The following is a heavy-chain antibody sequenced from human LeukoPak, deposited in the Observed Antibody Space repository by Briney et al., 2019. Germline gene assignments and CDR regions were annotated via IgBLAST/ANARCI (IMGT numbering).Heavy chain of an antibody. CDR1: GYTFSNYG. V-gene: IGHV1-18*01. Sequence: GASVKVSCKASGYTFSNYGISWARQAPGQGLEWMGWNSAYNDNTNYAQKFHDRVSITTDTATDTSYMELRSLSSDDTALYYCARDWFCSGGSCRNVFDIWGQGTMVTVSS. D-gene: IGHD2-15*01. CDR3: ARDWFCSGGSCRNVFDI. J-gene: IGHJ3*02. CDR2: NSAYNDNT.